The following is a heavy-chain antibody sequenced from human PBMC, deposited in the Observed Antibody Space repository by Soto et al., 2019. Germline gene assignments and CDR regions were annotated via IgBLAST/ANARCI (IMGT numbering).Heavy chain of an antibody. Sequence: QVQLVESGGGVVQPGRSLRLSCAASGFTFSSYGMHWVRQAPGKGLEWVAVISYDGSNKYYADSVKGRFTIPRDNSKNTLYLQMNSLRAEDTAVYYCAKDGPYFDYWGQGTLVTVSS. J-gene: IGHJ4*02. CDR2: ISYDGSNK. CDR3: AKDGPYFDY. V-gene: IGHV3-30*18. CDR1: GFTFSSYG.